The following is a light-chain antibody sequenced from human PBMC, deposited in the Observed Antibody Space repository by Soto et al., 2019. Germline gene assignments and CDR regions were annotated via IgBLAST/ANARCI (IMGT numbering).Light chain of an antibody. CDR1: QDISDY. CDR2: DAS. J-gene: IGKJ4*01. CDR3: QQFDNLIS. V-gene: IGKV1-33*01. Sequence: IQMTQSPSSLSASVGDRVTITCQASQDISDYLNWYQQKPGEAPNLLIYDASTLATGVPSRFTGSGSGTDFTLTISSLQPEDIGTYFCQQFDNLISFGGGTKVEIK.